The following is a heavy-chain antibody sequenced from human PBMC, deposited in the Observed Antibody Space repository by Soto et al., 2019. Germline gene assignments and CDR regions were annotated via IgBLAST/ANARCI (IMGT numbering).Heavy chain of an antibody. D-gene: IGHD6-6*01. CDR2: IYDSGST. V-gene: IGHV4-30-2*01. J-gene: IGHJ6*02. Sequence: SETLSLTCAVSGDSISRGGYSWTWSRQPPGKALEWIGNIYDSGSTSYNPSLKSRVTMSVDTSKNQFSLRLTSVTAADTAVYFCARGSSSYYDYGMDVWGQGTTVTVSS. CDR3: ARGSSSYYDYGMDV. CDR1: GDSISRGGYS.